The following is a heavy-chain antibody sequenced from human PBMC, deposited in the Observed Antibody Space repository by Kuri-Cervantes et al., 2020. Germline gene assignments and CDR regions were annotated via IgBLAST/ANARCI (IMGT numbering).Heavy chain of an antibody. J-gene: IGHJ3*02. D-gene: IGHD2-15*01. CDR2: ISYDGSNK. CDR1: GFTFSSYA. V-gene: IGHV3-30*01. CDR3: ARGGRYCSGGSCYETDAFDI. Sequence: GGSLRLSCAASGFTFSSYAMHWVRQAPGKGLEWVAVISYDGSNKYYADSVKGRFTISRDNSKNTLYLQMNSLRAEDTAVYYCARGGRYCSGGSCYETDAFDIWGQGTMVTVSS.